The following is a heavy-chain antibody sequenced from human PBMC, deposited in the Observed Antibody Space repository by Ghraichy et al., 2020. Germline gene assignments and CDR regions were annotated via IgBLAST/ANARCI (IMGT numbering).Heavy chain of an antibody. D-gene: IGHD3-16*01. J-gene: IGHJ2*01. V-gene: IGHV3-30*02. CDR2: IRYSERDK. Sequence: GGSLRLSCAASGFTFSNYGFNWVRQPPGKGLEWVAYIRYSERDKCYRDSVKGRCTISRDTSKNTLYLQMNSLRVEDTAVYYCARDERQAGEDLWGRGTLVTVSS. CDR1: GFTFSNYG. CDR3: ARDERQAGEDL.